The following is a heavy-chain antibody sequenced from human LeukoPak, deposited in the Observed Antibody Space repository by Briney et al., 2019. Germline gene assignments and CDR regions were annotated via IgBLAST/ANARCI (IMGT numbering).Heavy chain of an antibody. CDR1: GGSISSYY. CDR2: IYYSGST. V-gene: IGHV4-59*08. Sequence: RSSETLSLTCTVSGGSISSYYWSWIRQPPGKGLEWIGYIYYSGSTNYNPSLKSRVTISVDTSKNQFSLKLSSVTAADTAVYYCARHARDSSGYYYEGHFDYWGQGTLVTVSS. CDR3: ARHARDSSGYYYEGHFDY. J-gene: IGHJ4*02. D-gene: IGHD3-22*01.